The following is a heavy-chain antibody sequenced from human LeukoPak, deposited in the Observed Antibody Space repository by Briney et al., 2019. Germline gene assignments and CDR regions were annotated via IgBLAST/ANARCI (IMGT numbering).Heavy chain of an antibody. CDR2: INHSGST. Sequence: SETLSLTCAVYGGSFSGYYWSWIRQPPGKGLEWIGEINHSGSTNYNPSLKSRVTVSVDTSKNQFSLKLSSVAAADTAVYYCARGRDYVWGSYRYTPSFDYWGQGTLVTVSS. CDR1: GGSFSGYY. J-gene: IGHJ4*02. D-gene: IGHD3-16*02. V-gene: IGHV4-34*01. CDR3: ARGRDYVWGSYRYTPSFDY.